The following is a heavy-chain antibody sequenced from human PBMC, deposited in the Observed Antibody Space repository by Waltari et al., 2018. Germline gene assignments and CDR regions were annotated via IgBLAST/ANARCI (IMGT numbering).Heavy chain of an antibody. V-gene: IGHV4-38-2*02. CDR3: ARAEGVAAGGKAYNYFDP. D-gene: IGHD2-15*01. CDR2: IYHSGRT. CDR1: GYSLTSGSY. J-gene: IGHJ5*02. Sequence: QVQLQESGPGLVKPSATLSLTCSVSGYSLTSGSYWAWIRQPPGQGFVWIGTIYHSGRTYYNPSLESRVTISVDTSKNQFSLKLASVTAADAALYYCARAEGVAAGGKAYNYFDPWGQGTLVTVSS.